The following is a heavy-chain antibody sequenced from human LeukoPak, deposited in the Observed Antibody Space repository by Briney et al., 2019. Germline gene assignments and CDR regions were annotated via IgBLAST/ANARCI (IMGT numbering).Heavy chain of an antibody. Sequence: GGSLRLSCAASEFTFSRYDMNWVRQAPGKGLEWVSSISGISIYRYYADSVKGRFTISRDNAKNSLYLQMNSLRAEDTAVYYCARGTVRGVIGNWFDPWGQGTLVTVSS. CDR1: EFTFSRYD. D-gene: IGHD3-10*01. J-gene: IGHJ5*02. CDR3: ARGTVRGVIGNWFDP. V-gene: IGHV3-21*01. CDR2: ISGISIYR.